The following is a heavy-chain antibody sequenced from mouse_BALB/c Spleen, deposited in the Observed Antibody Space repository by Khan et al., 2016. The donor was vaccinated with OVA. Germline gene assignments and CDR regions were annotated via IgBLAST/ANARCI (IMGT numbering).Heavy chain of an antibody. CDR2: IDPFNGGT. D-gene: IGHD1-3*01. J-gene: IGHJ3*01. Sequence: VQLQQSGPELMKPGASVKISCKASGYSFTTYYMHWVKQSHGKSLEWIGYIDPFNGGTNYNQKFKGKATLTVDKSSSTAYMQLSRLTSEYSAVYYNTRGGLNNCVAYWGQGTLVTVSA. CDR3: TRGGLNNCVAY. V-gene: IGHV1S135*01. CDR1: GYSFTTYY.